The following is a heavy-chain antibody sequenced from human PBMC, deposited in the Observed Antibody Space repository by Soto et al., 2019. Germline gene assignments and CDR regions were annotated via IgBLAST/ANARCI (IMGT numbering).Heavy chain of an antibody. V-gene: IGHV3-7*01. CDR3: ARFTRGSSGAY. D-gene: IGHD6-25*01. J-gene: IGHJ4*02. CDR1: GFTFNTYW. Sequence: EVQLVESGGDLVQPGGSLRLSCVASGFTFNTYWMSWVRQAPGKGLEWVANIKEDGSDKYYVDSVKGRFTISRDNAKNLLYLQMNSLGAGDTAMYYCARFTRGSSGAYWGQGTLVTVSS. CDR2: IKEDGSDK.